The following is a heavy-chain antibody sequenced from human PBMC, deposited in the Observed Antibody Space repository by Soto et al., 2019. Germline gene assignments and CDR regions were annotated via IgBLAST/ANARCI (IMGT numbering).Heavy chain of an antibody. D-gene: IGHD2-21*02. V-gene: IGHV3-30*18. Sequence: QVPLVESGGGVVQPGRSLRLSCAASGFTFSSYGMHWVRQAPGKGLEWVAVISYDGSNKYYADSVKGRFTISRDNSKNTLYLQMNSLRAEDTAVYYCAKDRCGGDCYPFDYWGQGTLVTVSS. CDR3: AKDRCGGDCYPFDY. J-gene: IGHJ4*02. CDR1: GFTFSSYG. CDR2: ISYDGSNK.